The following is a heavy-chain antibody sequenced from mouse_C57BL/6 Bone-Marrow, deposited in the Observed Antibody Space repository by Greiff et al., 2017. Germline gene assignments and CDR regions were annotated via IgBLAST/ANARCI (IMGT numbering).Heavy chain of an antibody. Sequence: VQLQQSGAELVKPGASVKLSCKASGYTFTSYWMQWVKQRPGQGLEWIGEIDPPDSSTNYNQKFKGKATLTVDTSSSTAYMQLSSLTSEDSAVYYCARLGLYDPYWYFDVWGTGTTVTVSS. CDR3: ARLGLYDPYWYFDV. V-gene: IGHV1-50*01. CDR1: GYTFTSYW. CDR2: IDPPDSST. J-gene: IGHJ1*03. D-gene: IGHD2-12*01.